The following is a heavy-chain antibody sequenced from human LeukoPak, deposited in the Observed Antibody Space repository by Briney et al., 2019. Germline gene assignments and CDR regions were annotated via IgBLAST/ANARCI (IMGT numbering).Heavy chain of an antibody. J-gene: IGHJ4*02. CDR3: AKDRAVTAILGYFDY. Sequence: GGSLRLSCAASGFTFSSYGMHWVRQAPGKGLEWVAVISYDGSNKYYADSVKGRFTISRDNSKNTLYLQMNSLRAEDTAVYYCAKDRAVTAILGYFDYWGQGTLVTVSS. CDR2: ISYDGSNK. D-gene: IGHD2-21*02. CDR1: GFTFSSYG. V-gene: IGHV3-30*18.